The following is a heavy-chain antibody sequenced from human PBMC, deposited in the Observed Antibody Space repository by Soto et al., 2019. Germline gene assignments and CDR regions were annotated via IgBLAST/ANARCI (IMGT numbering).Heavy chain of an antibody. CDR3: ARGPYSGSYLARFDY. D-gene: IGHD1-26*01. CDR1: GGTFSSYA. CDR2: VIPILGTA. Sequence: QVQLVQSGAEVKKPGSSVKVSCKASGGTFSSYAISWVRQAPGQGLEWMGGVIPILGTAKYAQKSQGRVTITADESTSTAYMALSSLRSEGTGGYYCARGPYSGSYLARFDYWGQGTLVTVSS. J-gene: IGHJ4*02. V-gene: IGHV1-69*01.